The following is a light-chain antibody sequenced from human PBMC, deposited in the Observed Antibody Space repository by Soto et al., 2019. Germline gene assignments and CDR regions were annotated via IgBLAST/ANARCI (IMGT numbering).Light chain of an antibody. V-gene: IGKV1-5*01. Sequence: DIQMTQSPSTLSASVGDRVTITCRASQSINAWLAWYQQKPGKAPKVLIYAASSLEGGVPSRFSGSGSGTEFTLTIGSLQPDDFATYYCQQYNSYQWKFGQGTKVEIK. J-gene: IGKJ1*01. CDR1: QSINAW. CDR2: AAS. CDR3: QQYNSYQWK.